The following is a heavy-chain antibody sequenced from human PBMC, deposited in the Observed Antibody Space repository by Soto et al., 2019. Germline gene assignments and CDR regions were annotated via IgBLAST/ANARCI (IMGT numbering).Heavy chain of an antibody. CDR3: ARSARVVTTLLYYFDY. D-gene: IGHD3-3*01. V-gene: IGHV3-48*02. CDR1: GFTFSSYS. J-gene: IGHJ4*02. Sequence: GGSLRLSCVASGFTFSSYSMNWVRQAPGKGLEWLSYISGDSSTIHYADSVKGRFTISRDNAKNSLYLQMNSLRDEDKAVYYCARSARVVTTLLYYFDYWGQGALVTVSS. CDR2: ISGDSSTI.